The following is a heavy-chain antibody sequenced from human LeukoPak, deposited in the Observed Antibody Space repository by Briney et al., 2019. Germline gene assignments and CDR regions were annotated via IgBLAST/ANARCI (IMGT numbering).Heavy chain of an antibody. V-gene: IGHV1-46*01. CDR3: ARPYATYYYYGMDV. CDR1: GYTFTSYY. CDR2: INPSGGST. Sequence: ASVKVSCKASGYTFTSYYMHWVRQAPGQGLEWMGIINPSGGSTSYAQKFQGRVTITADESTSTAYMELSSLRSEDTAVYYCARPYATYYYYGMDVWGQGTTVTVSS. D-gene: IGHD2-2*01. J-gene: IGHJ6*02.